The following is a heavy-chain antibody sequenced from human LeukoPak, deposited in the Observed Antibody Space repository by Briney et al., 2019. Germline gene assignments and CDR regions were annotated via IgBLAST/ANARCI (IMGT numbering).Heavy chain of an antibody. V-gene: IGHV1-8*01. J-gene: IGHJ3*02. CDR1: GYTFTIYD. D-gene: IGHD3-22*01. CDR2: MNPNSGNT. Sequence: ASVKVSCKASGYTFTIYDINWVRQATGQGLEWMGWMNPNSGNTGYAQKFQGRVTMTRNTSISTAYMELSSLRSEDTAVYYCARELNYYDSSGYYYGDAFDIWGQGTMVTVSS. CDR3: ARELNYYDSSGYYYGDAFDI.